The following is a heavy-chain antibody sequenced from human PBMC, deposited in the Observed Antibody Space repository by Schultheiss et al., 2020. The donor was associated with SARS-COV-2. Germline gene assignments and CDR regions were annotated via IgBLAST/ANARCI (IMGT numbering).Heavy chain of an antibody. Sequence: GGSLRLSCAASGFTFSSYSMNWVRQAPGKGLEWVSYISSSGSTIYYADSVKGRFTISRDNAKNSLSLQMNSLRDEDTAVYYCARDSGVTPFDYWGQGTLVTVSS. CDR3: ARDSGVTPFDY. J-gene: IGHJ4*02. V-gene: IGHV3-48*02. CDR1: GFTFSSYS. D-gene: IGHD3-10*01. CDR2: ISSSGSTI.